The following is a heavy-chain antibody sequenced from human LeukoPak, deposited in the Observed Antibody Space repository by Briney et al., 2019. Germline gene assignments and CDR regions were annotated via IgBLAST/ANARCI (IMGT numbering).Heavy chain of an antibody. J-gene: IGHJ3*02. CDR1: GGSISSYY. CDR3: ACNYYDSSGYYADAFDI. V-gene: IGHV4-59*08. Sequence: SETLSLTCTVSGGSISSYYWSWIRQPPGKGLEWIGYIYYSGSTNYYPSLKSRVTISVDTSTNQFSLKLSSVTAADTAVYYCACNYYDSSGYYADAFDIWGQGTMVTVSS. D-gene: IGHD3-22*01. CDR2: IYYSGST.